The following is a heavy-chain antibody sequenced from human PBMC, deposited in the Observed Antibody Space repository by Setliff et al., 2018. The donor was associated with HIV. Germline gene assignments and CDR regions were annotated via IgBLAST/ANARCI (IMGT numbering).Heavy chain of an antibody. CDR3: ARGGRLQYFDWPSYAMDV. V-gene: IGHV3-21*06. D-gene: IGHD3-9*01. J-gene: IGHJ6*02. Sequence: GGSLRLSCAASGFTFSSYSMNWVRQAPGKGLEWVASISSSGAHIYYADSPKGRFTISRDNGKNSLFLQMNSLRAEDTAVYYCARGGRLQYFDWPSYAMDVWGQGTTVTSP. CDR2: ISSSGAHI. CDR1: GFTFSSYS.